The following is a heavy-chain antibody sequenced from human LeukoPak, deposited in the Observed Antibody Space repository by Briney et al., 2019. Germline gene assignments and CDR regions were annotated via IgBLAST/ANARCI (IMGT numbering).Heavy chain of an antibody. V-gene: IGHV3-72*01. J-gene: IGHJ3*02. D-gene: IGHD1-26*01. Sequence: GGSLRLSCVASGFTLSDHYMDWVRQAPGKGLEWVVRTRNKANRYSTEYAASVKGRFTISRDDSQNSLYLQMNSLKTDDTAVYYCARGGSYYPFDIWGQGTMVTVSS. CDR1: GFTLSDHY. CDR2: TRNKANRYST. CDR3: ARGGSYYPFDI.